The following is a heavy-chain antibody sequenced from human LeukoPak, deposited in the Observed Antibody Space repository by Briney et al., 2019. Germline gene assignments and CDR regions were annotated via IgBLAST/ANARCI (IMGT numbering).Heavy chain of an antibody. Sequence: GASVKASCKASGYTFTGYYMHWVRQAPGQGLEWMGWINPNSGGTNYAQKFQGRVTMTRDTSISTAYMELSRLRSDDTAVYYCARLRALWFGELFSFFDYWGQGTLVTVSS. J-gene: IGHJ4*02. CDR2: INPNSGGT. D-gene: IGHD3-10*01. CDR1: GYTFTGYY. CDR3: ARLRALWFGELFSFFDY. V-gene: IGHV1-2*02.